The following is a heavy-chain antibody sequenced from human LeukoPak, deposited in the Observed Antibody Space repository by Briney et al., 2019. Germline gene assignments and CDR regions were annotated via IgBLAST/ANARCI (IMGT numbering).Heavy chain of an antibody. V-gene: IGHV1-46*03. CDR3: ARAPRYYDSSGYTPPFDY. J-gene: IGHJ4*02. Sequence: ASLKVSCKASGYTFTSYDINWVRQTTGQGLEWMGIINPSGGSTSYAQKFQGRLTMTRDTSTRTVYMELRSLRSGDTAVYYCARAPRYYDSSGYTPPFDYWGQGTLVTVSS. D-gene: IGHD3-22*01. CDR1: GYTFTSYD. CDR2: INPSGGST.